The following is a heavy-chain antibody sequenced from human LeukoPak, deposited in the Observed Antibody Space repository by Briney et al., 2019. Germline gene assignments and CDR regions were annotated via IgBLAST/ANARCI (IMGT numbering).Heavy chain of an antibody. CDR3: ATESQGLYYYDSSGYYDY. V-gene: IGHV1-3*01. D-gene: IGHD3-22*01. J-gene: IGHJ4*02. CDR1: GYTFTSYA. Sequence: ASVKVSCKASGYTFTSYAMHWVRQAPGQRLEWMGWINAGNGNTKYSQKFQGRVTITRDTSASTAYMELSSLRSEDTAVYYCATESQGLYYYDSSGYYDYWGQGTLVTVSS. CDR2: INAGNGNT.